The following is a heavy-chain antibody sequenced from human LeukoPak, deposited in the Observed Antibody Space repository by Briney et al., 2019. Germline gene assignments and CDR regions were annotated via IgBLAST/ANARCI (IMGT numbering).Heavy chain of an antibody. CDR3: ARGFSYYDFWSGYYGPRYGMDV. J-gene: IGHJ6*02. CDR2: IKQDGSEK. Sequence: GGSLRLSCAASGFTFSSYAMGWVRQAPGKGLEWVANIKQDGSEKYYVDSVKGRFTISRDNAKNSLYLQMNSLRAEDTAVYYCARGFSYYDFWSGYYGPRYGMDVWGQGTTVTVSS. CDR1: GFTFSSYA. D-gene: IGHD3-3*01. V-gene: IGHV3-7*01.